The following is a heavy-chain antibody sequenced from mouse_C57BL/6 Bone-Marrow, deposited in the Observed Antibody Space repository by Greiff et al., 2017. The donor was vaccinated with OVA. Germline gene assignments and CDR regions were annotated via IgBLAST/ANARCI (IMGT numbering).Heavy chain of an antibody. CDR2: IYPGAGDT. J-gene: IGHJ2*01. CDR1: GYAFSSSW. V-gene: IGHV1-82*01. D-gene: IGHD1-1*01. Sequence: VKLQESGPELVKPGASVKISCKASGYAFSSSWMNWVKQRPGKGLEWIGRIYPGAGDTNYNEKFKGKATLTVAKSSSTAYMQLSSLTSEDSAVYCCAISEYGSCSWGQGTTLTVSS. CDR3: AISEYGSCS.